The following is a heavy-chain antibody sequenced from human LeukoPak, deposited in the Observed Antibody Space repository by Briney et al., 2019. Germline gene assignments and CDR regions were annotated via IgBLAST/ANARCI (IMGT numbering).Heavy chain of an antibody. D-gene: IGHD3-10*01. CDR2: IWYDGSNK. Sequence: GRSLRLSCAASGFTFSSYGMHWVRQAPGKGLEWVAVIWYDGSNKYYADSVKGRFTISRDNSKNTLYLQMNSLRAEDTAVYYCARDQENYYGSGSYYSYYYYSMDVWGQGTTVTVSS. CDR1: GFTFSSYG. CDR3: ARDQENYYGSGSYYSYYYYSMDV. J-gene: IGHJ6*02. V-gene: IGHV3-33*01.